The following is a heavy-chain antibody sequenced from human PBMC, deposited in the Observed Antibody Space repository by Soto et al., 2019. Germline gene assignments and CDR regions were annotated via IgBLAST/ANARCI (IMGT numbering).Heavy chain of an antibody. CDR3: ARDRGGYGPPDV. Sequence: QVQLVESGGGLVKPGGSLRLSCAASGFSFSDSYMSWVRQAPGKGLEWVAYISGSSGYTGYADSVKGRFTISRDNAKNSLYLEKNRLRVEDTAVYYCARDRGGYGPPDVWGQGTTVTVSS. V-gene: IGHV3-11*06. D-gene: IGHD3-10*01. CDR1: GFSFSDSY. CDR2: ISGSSGYT. J-gene: IGHJ6*02.